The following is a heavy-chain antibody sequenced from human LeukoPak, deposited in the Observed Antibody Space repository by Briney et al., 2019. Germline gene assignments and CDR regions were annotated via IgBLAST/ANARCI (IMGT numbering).Heavy chain of an antibody. V-gene: IGHV3-11*01. CDR3: ARGRDGYKY. D-gene: IGHD5-24*01. Sequence: GGSLRLSCAASGFTFSDYYMSWIRQAPDKGLEWVSYISSRVKTVHYADSVKGRFTTSRDNAEMSLYLQMASLRAEDTAIYFCARGRDGYKYWGPGTRVTVSS. CDR2: ISSRVKTV. J-gene: IGHJ4*02. CDR1: GFTFSDYY.